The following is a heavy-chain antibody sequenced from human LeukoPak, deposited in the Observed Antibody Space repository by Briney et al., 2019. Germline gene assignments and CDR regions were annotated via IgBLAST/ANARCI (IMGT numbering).Heavy chain of an antibody. CDR1: GFTFSGYA. Sequence: GGSLRLSCAASGFTFSGYAMNWVRQAPGKGLEWVSGISGSGAGTYYADSVKGRFTISRDNSKNTLYLQMNSLRADDTAVYYCAKMVREFYTISYYFDYWDQGTLVTVSS. D-gene: IGHD2-8*01. J-gene: IGHJ4*02. CDR2: ISGSGAGT. V-gene: IGHV3-23*01. CDR3: AKMVREFYTISYYFDY.